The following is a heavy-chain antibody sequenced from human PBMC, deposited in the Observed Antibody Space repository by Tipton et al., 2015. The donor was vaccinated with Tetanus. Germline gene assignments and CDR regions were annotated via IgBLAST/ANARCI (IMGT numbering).Heavy chain of an antibody. Sequence: SLRLSCAASGFTFSRSWMQWVCQAPEKGLEWVADIKCDGSDKNYVDAVKGRLIISRDNAKNSLYLQVNSLRVEDTAVYYCARAISSRWGKHDAFDIWGQGTTVAVSS. J-gene: IGHJ3*02. CDR2: IKCDGSDK. CDR1: GFTFSRSW. D-gene: IGHD3-16*01. CDR3: ARAISSRWGKHDAFDI. V-gene: IGHV3-52*01.